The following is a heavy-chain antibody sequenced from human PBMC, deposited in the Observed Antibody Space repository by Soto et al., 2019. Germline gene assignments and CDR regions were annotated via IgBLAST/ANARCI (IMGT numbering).Heavy chain of an antibody. CDR1: GFAFSDHY. CDR3: ARCIYCPGGSCYRTFDY. V-gene: IGHV3-72*01. J-gene: IGHJ4*02. Sequence: EVQLVESGGGLVQPGGSLRLSCAASGFAFSDHYMDWVRQAPGKGLEWVGRTRNKINGHIKEYAVSVKDRFTISSDDSKNSLYLQMVSLETEDTGVYYCARCIYCPGGSCYRTFDYWGQGTLVTVSS. CDR2: TRNKINGHIK. D-gene: IGHD2-15*01.